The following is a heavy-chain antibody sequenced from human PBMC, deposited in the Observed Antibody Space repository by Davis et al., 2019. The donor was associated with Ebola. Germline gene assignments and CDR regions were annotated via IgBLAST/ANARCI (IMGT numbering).Heavy chain of an antibody. J-gene: IGHJ5*02. V-gene: IGHV4-39*07. CDR2: INYSGST. Sequence: PSETLSLTCTVSGGSISTSSYSWGWIRQPPGKGLEWIGSINYSGSTYYNPSLKSRVTISVDTSKNHFSLKLNSVTAADTAVYYCARAPIAGAGTRWGTRWFDPWGQGTLVTVSS. D-gene: IGHD6-13*01. CDR1: GGSISTSSYS. CDR3: ARAPIAGAGTRWGTRWFDP.